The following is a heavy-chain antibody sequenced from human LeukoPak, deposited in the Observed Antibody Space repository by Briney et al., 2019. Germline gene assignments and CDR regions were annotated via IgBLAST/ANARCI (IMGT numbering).Heavy chain of an antibody. D-gene: IGHD3-22*01. CDR3: ARDHRTESDGYYFVNELWYFDL. CDR2: INPTNEKT. J-gene: IGHJ2*01. V-gene: IGHV1-3*01. CDR1: GYSFRNYG. Sequence: ASVKVSCKASGYSFRNYGMHWVRRAPGQRLEWMGWINPTNEKTKYSEKFQGRVTISRDTGASTVYMELSSLRSEDTAVYYCARDHRTESDGYYFVNELWYFDLWGRGTLVTVSS.